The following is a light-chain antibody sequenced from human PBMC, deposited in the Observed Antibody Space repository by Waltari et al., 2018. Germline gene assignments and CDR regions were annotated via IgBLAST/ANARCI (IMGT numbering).Light chain of an antibody. J-gene: IGKJ4*01. CDR2: VAS. CDR1: QDISTY. Sequence: DIQLTQSPSSLSASVGDRVVITCRASQDISTYLTWYQQKPGKAPKLLIYVASTLQSGGPSRFSGDGSGTEFTLTIRSVQPEDFATYYCQQLSSYPLTFGGGTKVEI. V-gene: IGKV1-9*01. CDR3: QQLSSYPLT.